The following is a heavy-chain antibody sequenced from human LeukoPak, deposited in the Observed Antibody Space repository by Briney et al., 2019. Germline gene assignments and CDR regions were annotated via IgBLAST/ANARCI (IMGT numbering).Heavy chain of an antibody. J-gene: IGHJ4*02. V-gene: IGHV3-48*04. Sequence: PGGSLRLSCAASGFTFSGYDMSWVRQAPGKGLEWVSYTSSSSSTIYYADSVKGRFTISRDNAKNLLYLQMNSLRAEDTAVYYCTVGTTGSFDYWGQGTLVTVSS. CDR1: GFTFSGYD. D-gene: IGHD1-26*01. CDR2: TSSSSSTI. CDR3: TVGTTGSFDY.